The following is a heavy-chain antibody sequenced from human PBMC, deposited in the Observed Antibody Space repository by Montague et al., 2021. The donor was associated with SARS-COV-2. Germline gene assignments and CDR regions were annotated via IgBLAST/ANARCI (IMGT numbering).Heavy chain of an antibody. D-gene: IGHD4-23*01. Sequence: PALVKPTQTLTLTCTFSGFSLSTSGLCVSWIRQPPGKALEWLAPIDWDDDKYYSTSLKTRLTISKDTSKNQVVLTMTNMDPVDTATYYCARTYYGGRPFDYWSQGTLVTVSS. CDR2: IDWDDDK. J-gene: IGHJ4*02. CDR3: ARTYYGGRPFDY. V-gene: IGHV2-70*01. CDR1: GFSLSTSGLC.